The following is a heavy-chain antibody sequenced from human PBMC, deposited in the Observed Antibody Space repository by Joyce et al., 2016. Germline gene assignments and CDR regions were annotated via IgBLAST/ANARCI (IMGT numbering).Heavy chain of an antibody. Sequence: EVQLVESGGGLVRPGGSLRLSCAASGFTFNNAWMYWVRQAPGKGLEWLGRIKNKSEGGTTDYAAPVKGRFIILRDDSKNTLYLQMNSLKTEDTAVYFCATSDFWSGYSIDYYYSGLDVWGQGTTVSVFS. CDR2: IKNKSEGGTT. J-gene: IGHJ6*02. CDR3: ATSDFWSGYSIDYYYSGLDV. D-gene: IGHD3-3*01. CDR1: GFTFNNAW. V-gene: IGHV3-15*01.